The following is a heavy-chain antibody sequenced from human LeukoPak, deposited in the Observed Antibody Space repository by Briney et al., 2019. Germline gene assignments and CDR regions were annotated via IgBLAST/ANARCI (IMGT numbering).Heavy chain of an antibody. CDR3: AREGSVVVVAAADFDY. CDR2: ISSSSSYI. D-gene: IGHD2-15*01. V-gene: IGHV3-21*01. Sequence: GGSLRLSCAASGFTFSGYRMNWVRQAPGKGLEWVSSISSSSSYIYYADSVKGRFTISRDNAKNSLYLQMNSLRAEDTAVYYCAREGSVVVVAAADFDYWGQGTLVTVSS. J-gene: IGHJ4*02. CDR1: GFTFSGYR.